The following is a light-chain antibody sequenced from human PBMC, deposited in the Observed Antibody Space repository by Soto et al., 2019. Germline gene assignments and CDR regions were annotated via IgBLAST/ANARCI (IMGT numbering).Light chain of an antibody. Sequence: TQSPSTLSASVGDRVTITCRASQSFRGLLAWYQQKPGQAPRLLIYDAYNRAIGIPPRFSGSGSGTDFTLTTSSLEPEDSAVYYCQQRHMWPITFGQGTRWR. CDR1: QSFRGL. V-gene: IGKV3-11*01. CDR2: DAY. J-gene: IGKJ5*01. CDR3: QQRHMWPIT.